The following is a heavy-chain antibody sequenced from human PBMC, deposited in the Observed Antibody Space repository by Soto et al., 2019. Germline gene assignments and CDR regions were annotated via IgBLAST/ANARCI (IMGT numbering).Heavy chain of an antibody. J-gene: IGHJ5*02. CDR2: MNPGSGDT. CDR1: AYTFTNND. CDR3: ARMESFGSLNWFDP. V-gene: IGHV1-8*02. Sequence: SVKVSCKASAYTFTNNDYSWVRQATGQGLEWMGWMNPGSGDTGYAQKFQGRVTMTRDISIATAYMELNSLTSEDTAIYYCARMESFGSLNWFDPWGQGTLVTVSS. D-gene: IGHD5-18*01.